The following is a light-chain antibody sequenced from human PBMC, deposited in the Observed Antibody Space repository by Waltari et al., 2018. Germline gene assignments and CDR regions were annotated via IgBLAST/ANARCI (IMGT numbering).Light chain of an antibody. CDR1: SNDVGTYTY. V-gene: IGLV2-14*01. CDR3: SSYTESGARV. Sequence: QSGLTQPASVSGSPGQSITISCTGTSNDVGTYTYVSWYQHHPDRAPLLLIYEVYNPPSGFSTRFSGSKSGNTASLTISGLLAEDEAVYYCSSYTESGARVFGGGTKVTV. J-gene: IGLJ2*01. CDR2: EVY.